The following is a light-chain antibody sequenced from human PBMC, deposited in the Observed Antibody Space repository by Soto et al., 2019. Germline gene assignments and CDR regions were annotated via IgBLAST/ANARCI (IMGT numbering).Light chain of an antibody. CDR3: HKYGSTPRT. CDR1: QSISSSY. V-gene: IGKV3-20*01. J-gene: IGKJ2*01. Sequence: EIVMTQSPSTLSLSPGAGATLSCRASQSISSSYLAWYQHRPGQAPRLLIYGASTRATGVPDRFSGSGSGTDLNLTISRLEPGDFAVYYCHKYGSTPRTFGQGTKLEIK. CDR2: GAS.